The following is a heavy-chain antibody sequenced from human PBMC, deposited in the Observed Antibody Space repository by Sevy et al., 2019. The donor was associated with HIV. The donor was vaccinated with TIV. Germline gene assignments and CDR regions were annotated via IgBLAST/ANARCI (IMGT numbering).Heavy chain of an antibody. V-gene: IGHV1-18*01. CDR2: ISAYNGNT. D-gene: IGHD2-2*01. CDR1: GYTFTSYG. J-gene: IGHJ3*02. Sequence: ASVKVSCKASGYTFTSYGISWVRQAPGQGLEWMGWISAYNGNTNYAQKLQGRVTMTTDTSTITAYMELRSLRSDDTAVYYCATGTRIVPAAGAFDIWGQGTMVTVSS. CDR3: ATGTRIVPAAGAFDI.